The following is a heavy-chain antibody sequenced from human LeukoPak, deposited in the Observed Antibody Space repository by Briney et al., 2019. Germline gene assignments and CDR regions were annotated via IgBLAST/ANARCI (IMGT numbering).Heavy chain of an antibody. V-gene: IGHV3-23*01. CDR1: GFTFNTYA. J-gene: IGHJ4*02. D-gene: IGHD1-1*01. CDR2: ISGSGDAT. Sequence: GGSLRLSCVTSGFTFNTYAITWVRQAPGKGLEWVSVISGSGDATSYADSVKGRFTISRDNSKNTLFLQMNRLRADDTAVYYCTKDYKADYWGQGTLVTVSS. CDR3: TKDYKADY.